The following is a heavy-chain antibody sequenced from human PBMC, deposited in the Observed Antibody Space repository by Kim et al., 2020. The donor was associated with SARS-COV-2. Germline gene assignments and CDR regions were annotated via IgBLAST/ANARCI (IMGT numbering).Heavy chain of an antibody. CDR1: GFTFDIYA. J-gene: IGHJ6*01. D-gene: IGHD3-16*01. Sequence: GGSLRPSCVASGFTFDIYAMTWVRQAPGKGLEWVSVISGGGVNKFYADSVRGRFTISRDNSKNTLFLQMNSLRDEDTALYYCAKVVVMDDYNYYYYGMDV. V-gene: IGHV3-23*01. CDR2: ISGGGVNK. CDR3: AKVVVMDDYNYYYYGMDV.